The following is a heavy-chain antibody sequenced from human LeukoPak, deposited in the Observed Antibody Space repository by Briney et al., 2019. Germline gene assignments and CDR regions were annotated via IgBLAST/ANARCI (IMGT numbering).Heavy chain of an antibody. CDR1: GFTFSNAW. V-gene: IGHV3-15*01. D-gene: IGHD6-6*01. J-gene: IGHJ4*02. CDR3: ARGRDSSSSYPGY. Sequence: PGGSLRLSCAASGFTFSNAWMSWVRQAPGKGLEWVGRIKSKTDGGTTDYAAPVKGRFTISRDDSKNTLYLQMNSLRAEDTAVYYCARGRDSSSSYPGYWGQGTLVTVSS. CDR2: IKSKTDGGTT.